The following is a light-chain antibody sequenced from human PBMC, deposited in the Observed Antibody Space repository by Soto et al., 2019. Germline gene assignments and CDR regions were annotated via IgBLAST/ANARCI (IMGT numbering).Light chain of an antibody. CDR1: SSNIGAGYD. Sequence: QSVLTQPPSVSGAPGRRVTISCTGSSSNIGAGYDVHWYQQLPGKAPKLLIYGNSNRPSGVPDRFSGSKSGTSASLAITGLQAEDEADYYCQSYDSSLSVVFGGGTKLTVL. J-gene: IGLJ2*01. V-gene: IGLV1-40*01. CDR3: QSYDSSLSVV. CDR2: GNS.